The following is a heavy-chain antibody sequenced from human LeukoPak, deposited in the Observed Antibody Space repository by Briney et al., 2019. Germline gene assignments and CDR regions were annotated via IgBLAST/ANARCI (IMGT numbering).Heavy chain of an antibody. D-gene: IGHD6-6*01. CDR1: GYTFTSYA. CDR3: ARDPSSEDY. CDR2: IIPILGIA. J-gene: IGHJ4*02. Sequence: GASVKVSCKASGYTFTSYAISWVRQAPGQGLEWMGRIIPILGIANYAQKFQGRVTITADKSTSTAYMELSSLRSEDTAVYYCARDPSSEDYWGQGTLVTVSS. V-gene: IGHV1-69*04.